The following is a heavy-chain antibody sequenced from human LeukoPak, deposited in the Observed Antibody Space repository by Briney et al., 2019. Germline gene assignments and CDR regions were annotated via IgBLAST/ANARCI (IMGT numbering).Heavy chain of an antibody. CDR2: ISYEGRDK. CDR1: GFTFNNYA. Sequence: GRSLRLSCAASGFTFNNYAMHWVRQAPGKGLEWAAFISYEGRDKCYADSVKGRFTISRDNSENTPYLQMNSLRPEDTAVYYCTREVNAFDIWGQGTMVTVSS. V-gene: IGHV3-30*04. J-gene: IGHJ3*02. CDR3: TREVNAFDI.